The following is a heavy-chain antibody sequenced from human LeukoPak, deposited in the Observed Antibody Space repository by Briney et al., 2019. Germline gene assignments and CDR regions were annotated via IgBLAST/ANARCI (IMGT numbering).Heavy chain of an antibody. CDR3: ARVVRMGLDY. D-gene: IGHD4-23*01. Sequence: SETLSLTCAVYGGSFSGYYWSWIRQPPGKGLEWIGEINHSGSTNYNPSLKSRVTISVDTSKNQFSLKLSSVTAADTAVYYCARVVRMGLDYWGQGTLVTVSS. V-gene: IGHV4-34*01. CDR2: INHSGST. J-gene: IGHJ4*02. CDR1: GGSFSGYY.